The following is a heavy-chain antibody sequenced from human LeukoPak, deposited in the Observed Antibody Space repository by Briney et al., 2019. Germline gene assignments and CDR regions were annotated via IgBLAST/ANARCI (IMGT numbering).Heavy chain of an antibody. V-gene: IGHV6-1*01. CDR1: GDSVSNNDAA. CDR2: TYYRSKWYY. J-gene: IGHJ4*02. Sequence: SQTLSLTCAISGDSVSNNDAAWNWIRQSPSRGLEWLGRTYYRSKWYYDYAISVRSRITINPDTSKNQFSLQLNSVTPEDTAVYYCARDRYIYGYYFDYWGQGSLVTVSS. CDR3: ARDRYIYGYYFDY. D-gene: IGHD5-18*01.